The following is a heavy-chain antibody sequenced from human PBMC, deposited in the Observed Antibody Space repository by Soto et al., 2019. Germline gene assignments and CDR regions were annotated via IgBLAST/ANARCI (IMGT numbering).Heavy chain of an antibody. CDR1: GGSINNNHYY. J-gene: IGHJ5*02. V-gene: IGHV4-30-4*08. Sequence: SETLSLTCTVSGGSINNNHYYWGWVRQPPGKGLEWIGYIHYSGITYYNPSLKSRLTISIDTSKNQFSLKLSSVTAADTAVYYCARYYHDSGGYSNWVDPWGQGTLVTSPQ. CDR3: ARYYHDSGGYSNWVDP. D-gene: IGHD3-22*01. CDR2: IHYSGIT.